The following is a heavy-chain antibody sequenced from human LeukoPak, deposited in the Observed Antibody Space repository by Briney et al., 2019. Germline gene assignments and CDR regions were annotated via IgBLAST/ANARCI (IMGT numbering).Heavy chain of an antibody. J-gene: IGHJ4*02. D-gene: IGHD1-26*01. CDR2: ISYDGSNK. CDR1: GFTFSSYA. Sequence: GRSLRLSCAASGFTFSSYAMHWVRQAPGKGLEWVAVISYDGSNKYYADSVKGRFTISRDNSKNTLYLQMNSLRAEDTAAYYCARDRVGATYLFDYWGQGTLVTVSS. V-gene: IGHV3-30-3*01. CDR3: ARDRVGATYLFDY.